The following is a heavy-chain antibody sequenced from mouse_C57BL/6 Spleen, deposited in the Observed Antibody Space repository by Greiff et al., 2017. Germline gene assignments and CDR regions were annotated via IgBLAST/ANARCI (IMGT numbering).Heavy chain of an antibody. CDR3: ARRGDGNYEDWWYFDV. D-gene: IGHD2-1*01. CDR2: INPSTGGT. J-gene: IGHJ1*03. V-gene: IGHV1-42*01. Sequence: VQLQQSGPELVKPGASVKISCKASGYSFTGYYMNWVKQSPQKSLEWIGEINPSTGGTTYNQKFKAKATLTVDKSSSTAYMQLKSLTSEDSAVYYWARRGDGNYEDWWYFDVWGTGTTVTVSS. CDR1: GYSFTGYY.